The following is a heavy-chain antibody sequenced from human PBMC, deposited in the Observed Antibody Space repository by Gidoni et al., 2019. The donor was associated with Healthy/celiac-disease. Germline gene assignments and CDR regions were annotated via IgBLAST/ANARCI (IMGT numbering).Heavy chain of an antibody. CDR2: IYYSGST. CDR3: ARHGDYDFWSGSSATWNWFDP. Sequence: QVQLQESGPGLVKPSETLSLTCTVSGGSISSYYWSWIRQPPGKGLEWLGYIYYSGSTNYNPSLKSRVTISVDTSKNQFSLKLSSVTAADTAVYYCARHGDYDFWSGSSATWNWFDPWGQGTLVTVSS. V-gene: IGHV4-59*08. CDR1: GGSISSYY. D-gene: IGHD3-3*01. J-gene: IGHJ5*02.